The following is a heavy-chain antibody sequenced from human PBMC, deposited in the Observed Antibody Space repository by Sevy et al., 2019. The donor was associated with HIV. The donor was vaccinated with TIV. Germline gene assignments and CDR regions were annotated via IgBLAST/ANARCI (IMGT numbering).Heavy chain of an antibody. CDR3: TTSSHSPRVWRDFDPRFYFFYYGMDV. CDR1: GFTFTHAW. D-gene: IGHD3-9*01. Sequence: GGSLRLSCAASGFTFTHAWMNWVRQAPGKGLEWVGRMQSKIDGGTTDFAAPVKGRITISRDDLKNTVLLQMNSVKTEVVAVYYWTTSSHSPRVWRDFDPRFYFFYYGMDVWGQGTTVTVSS. V-gene: IGHV3-15*01. J-gene: IGHJ6*02. CDR2: MQSKIDGGTT.